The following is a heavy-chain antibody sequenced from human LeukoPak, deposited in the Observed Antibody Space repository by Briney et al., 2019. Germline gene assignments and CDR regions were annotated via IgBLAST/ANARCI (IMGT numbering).Heavy chain of an antibody. J-gene: IGHJ5*02. Sequence: SETLSLTCTVSGGSISSYYWSWIRQPAGKGLEWIGRIYTSGSTNYSPSLKSRVTMSVDTSKNQFSLKLSSVTAADTAMYYCARDHDFWSGSWFDPWGQGTLVTVSS. D-gene: IGHD3-3*01. CDR1: GGSISSYY. CDR2: IYTSGST. V-gene: IGHV4-4*07. CDR3: ARDHDFWSGSWFDP.